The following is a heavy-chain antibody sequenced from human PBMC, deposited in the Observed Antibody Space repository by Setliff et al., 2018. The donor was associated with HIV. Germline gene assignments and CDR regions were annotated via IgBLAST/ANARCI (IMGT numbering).Heavy chain of an antibody. V-gene: IGHV4-59*08. CDR1: GASISNHF. CDR3: ARHASRDGYNFDY. CDR2: ISYNGDT. D-gene: IGHD5-12*01. J-gene: IGHJ4*02. Sequence: PSETLSLTCTVSGASISNHFWSWIRQPPGKGLEWIAYISYNGDTNSSPSLKNRVTISVDMSKNQFSLKLSSVTAADTAVYYCARHASRDGYNFDYWGQGTLVTVSS.